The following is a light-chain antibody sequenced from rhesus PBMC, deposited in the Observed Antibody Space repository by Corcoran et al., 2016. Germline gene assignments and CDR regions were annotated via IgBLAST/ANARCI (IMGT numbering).Light chain of an antibody. CDR2: YAT. J-gene: IGKJ4*01. Sequence: DIQMTQSPSSLSASVGDRVTITCRASQGINHYLSWYQHKPGKAPKPLIYYATSLKTGVPSRFSGSGSGTDYTLTLSSLQPEDVATYYCQQYSHSPPTFGGGTKVEIK. CDR3: QQYSHSPPT. V-gene: IGKV1-66*01. CDR1: QGINHY.